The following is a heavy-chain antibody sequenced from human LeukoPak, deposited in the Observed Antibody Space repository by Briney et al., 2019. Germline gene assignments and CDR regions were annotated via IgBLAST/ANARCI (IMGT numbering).Heavy chain of an antibody. J-gene: IGHJ4*02. D-gene: IGHD5-24*01. Sequence: GGSLRLSCSVSGFTFSRYWMIWVRQPPGKGLECGANIKEDGSEKYYVDSVKGRFTLSRDNTKNSLYLQMNSLRAEDTAVYYCARDPNGYKYFDYWGQGTLVTVSS. CDR2: IKEDGSEK. CDR3: ARDPNGYKYFDY. CDR1: GFTFSRYW. V-gene: IGHV3-7*01.